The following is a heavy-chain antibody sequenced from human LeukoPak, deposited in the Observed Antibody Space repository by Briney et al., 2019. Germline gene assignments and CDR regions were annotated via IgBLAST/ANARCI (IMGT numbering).Heavy chain of an antibody. D-gene: IGHD3-10*01. V-gene: IGHV3-23*01. Sequence: PGGSLRLSCAPSGFTFSSYAMSWVRQAPGEGLEWVSSITTSGGSTYYADSVKGRFTISRDNAKNTLYLQMNSLRAEDTAVYYCAKDHYVSGRYDAFDIWGQGTMVTVSS. J-gene: IGHJ3*02. CDR2: ITTSGGST. CDR3: AKDHYVSGRYDAFDI. CDR1: GFTFSSYA.